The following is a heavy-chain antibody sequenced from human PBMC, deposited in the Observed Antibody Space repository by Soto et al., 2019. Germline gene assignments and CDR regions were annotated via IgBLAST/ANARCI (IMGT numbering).Heavy chain of an antibody. CDR1: GFTFSSYG. V-gene: IGHV3-33*08. Sequence: GGSLRLSCAASGFTFSSYGMHWVRQAPGKGLEWVAVIWYDGSNKYYADSVKGRFTISRDNSKNTLYLQMNSLRAEDTAVYYCARDQWELSRYYYYYMDVWGKGTTVTVSS. CDR2: IWYDGSNK. CDR3: ARDQWELSRYYYYYMDV. D-gene: IGHD1-26*01. J-gene: IGHJ6*03.